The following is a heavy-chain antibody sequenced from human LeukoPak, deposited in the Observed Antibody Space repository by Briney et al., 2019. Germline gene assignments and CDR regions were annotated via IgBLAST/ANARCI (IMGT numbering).Heavy chain of an antibody. D-gene: IGHD1-26*01. CDR3: ASAGSSRDSGSKSGLDY. V-gene: IGHV1-2*02. CDR2: INPNSGGT. J-gene: IGHJ4*02. CDR1: GYTFTGYY. Sequence: ASVKVSCKASGYTFTGYYMHWVRQAPGQGLEWMGWINPNSGGTNYAQKFQGRVTMTRDTSISTAYMELSRLRSDDTAVYYCASAGSSRDSGSKSGLDYWGQGTLVTVSS.